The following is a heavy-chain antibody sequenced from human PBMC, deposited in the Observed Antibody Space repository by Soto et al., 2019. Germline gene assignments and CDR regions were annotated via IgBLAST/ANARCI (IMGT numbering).Heavy chain of an antibody. CDR3: ARGAVTGTSLFDY. V-gene: IGHV3-48*02. Sequence: VGSLRLSCAVSGFTLTTYSMNWVRQAPGKGLEWIAFINKNGFTIYYADSVKGRFTISRDYAKNSLYLQMDSLRHEDTAVYYCARGAVTGTSLFDYWGLGTLVTVSS. J-gene: IGHJ4*02. D-gene: IGHD6-19*01. CDR2: INKNGFTI. CDR1: GFTLTTYS.